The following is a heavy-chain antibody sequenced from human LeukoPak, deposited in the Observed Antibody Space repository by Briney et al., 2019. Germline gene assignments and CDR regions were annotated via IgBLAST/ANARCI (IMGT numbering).Heavy chain of an antibody. CDR2: IYHSGST. D-gene: IGHD5-18*01. Sequence: SETLSLTCTVSGYSISSGYYWGWIRQPPGKGLEWIGSIYHSGSTYYNPSLKSRVTISVDTSKNQFSLKLSSVTAADTAVYYCARDQDTAMVTVDAFDIWGQGTMVTVSS. CDR1: GYSISSGYY. V-gene: IGHV4-38-2*02. J-gene: IGHJ3*02. CDR3: ARDQDTAMVTVDAFDI.